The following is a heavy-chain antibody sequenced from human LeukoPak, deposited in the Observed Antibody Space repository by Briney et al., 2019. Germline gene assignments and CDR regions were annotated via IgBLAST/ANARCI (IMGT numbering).Heavy chain of an antibody. CDR1: GFTVSSNY. CDR2: IYSGGTT. D-gene: IGHD1-26*01. Sequence: GGSLRLSCAASGFTVSSNYMSWVRQAPGKGLEWVSVIYSGGTTYYADSVKGRFTISRDNSKNTLYLQMSILRAEDTAVYYCARSSGTYLIFDFWGQGTLVTVSS. J-gene: IGHJ4*02. V-gene: IGHV3-66*01. CDR3: ARSSGTYLIFDF.